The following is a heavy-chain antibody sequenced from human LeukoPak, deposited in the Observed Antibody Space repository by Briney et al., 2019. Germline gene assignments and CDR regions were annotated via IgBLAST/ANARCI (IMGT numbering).Heavy chain of an antibody. CDR1: GGSFSGYY. CDR3: ARRITMVRGVNRGGYYFDY. J-gene: IGHJ4*02. CDR2: INHSGST. D-gene: IGHD3-10*01. Sequence: SETLSLTCAVYGGSFSGYYWSWLRQPPGKGLEWIGEINHSGSTNYNPSLKSRVTISVDTSKNQFSLKLSSVTAADTAVYYCARRITMVRGVNRGGYYFDYWGQGTLVTVSS. V-gene: IGHV4-34*01.